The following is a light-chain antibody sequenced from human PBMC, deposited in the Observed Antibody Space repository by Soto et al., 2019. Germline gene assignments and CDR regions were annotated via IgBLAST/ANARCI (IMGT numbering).Light chain of an antibody. J-gene: IGKJ2*01. CDR3: LQDNNCPYT. V-gene: IGKV3-15*01. CDR2: GAS. Sequence: EIVMTQSPATLSVSPGERATLSCRASQSISSNLAWYQQKPGQAPRLLIYGASTRATGIPARFSGSGSGTEFTLTISSLQSEDSAVYYCLQDNNCPYTFGQGTKVDIK. CDR1: QSISSN.